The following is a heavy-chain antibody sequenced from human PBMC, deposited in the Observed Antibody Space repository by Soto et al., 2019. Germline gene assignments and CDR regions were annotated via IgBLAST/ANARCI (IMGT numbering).Heavy chain of an antibody. CDR1: GFTFRTSA. CDR3: AKGNGDYRSNAFDI. J-gene: IGHJ3*02. Sequence: GGSLRLSCAASGFTFRTSAMTWVRQVPGKGLERVSGISGSGASTLYADSVRGRFTISRDNSKNTLYLQVNSLRAEDTALYYCAKGNGDYRSNAFDIWGQGTMVTVSS. D-gene: IGHD4-17*01. V-gene: IGHV3-23*01. CDR2: ISGSGAST.